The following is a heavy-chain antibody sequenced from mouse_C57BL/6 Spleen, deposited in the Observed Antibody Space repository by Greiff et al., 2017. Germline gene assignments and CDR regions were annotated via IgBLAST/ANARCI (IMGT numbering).Heavy chain of an antibody. J-gene: IGHJ3*01. CDR2: ITHSGET. CDR3: AGDTHGGGFAY. CDR1: GFPITSGYY. V-gene: IGHV12-3*01. D-gene: IGHD1-2*01. Sequence: QVQLKQSGPGLVKPSQSLFLTCSITGFPITSGYYWIWIRQSPGKPLEWMGYITHSGETFYNPSLQSPISITSETSKNQFFLQLNSVTTEDTAMYYCAGDTHGGGFAYWGQGTLVTVSA.